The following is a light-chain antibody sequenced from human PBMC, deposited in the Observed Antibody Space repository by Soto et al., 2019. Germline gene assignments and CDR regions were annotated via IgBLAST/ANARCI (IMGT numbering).Light chain of an antibody. Sequence: EIVLTQSPCTLSLSPGERATLSCRASQRIRINYLDWYQQKPGQAPRLLIYGASTRADRIPDRFSGSGSGTEFSITISGLEPEEFAVYYCHQTDESSLTFGQGTKVEI. V-gene: IGKV3-20*01. CDR3: HQTDESSLT. CDR1: QRIRINY. J-gene: IGKJ1*01. CDR2: GAS.